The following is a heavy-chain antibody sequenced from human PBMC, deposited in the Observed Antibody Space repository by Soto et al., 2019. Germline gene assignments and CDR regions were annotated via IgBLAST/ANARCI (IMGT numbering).Heavy chain of an antibody. D-gene: IGHD5-12*01. Sequence: ESGGGVVQPGRSLRLSCAASGFTFSSYGMHWVRQAPGKGLEWVAVIWYDGSNKYYADSVKGRFTISRDNSKNTLYLQMNSLRAEDTAVYYCARGTTITYYYYGMDVWGQGTTVTVSS. CDR1: GFTFSSYG. J-gene: IGHJ6*02. V-gene: IGHV3-33*01. CDR2: IWYDGSNK. CDR3: ARGTTITYYYYGMDV.